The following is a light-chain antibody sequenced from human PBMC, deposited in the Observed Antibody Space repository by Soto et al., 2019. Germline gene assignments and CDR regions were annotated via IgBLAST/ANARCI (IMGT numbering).Light chain of an antibody. J-gene: IGKJ2*01. V-gene: IGKV1-27*01. Sequence: DIQMTQFPSSLPASVGDRVTITCRASQDISNFVAWYQQKPGKVPKLLIYGASTLRTGFRPRFSGSGSGTVFTLTINNLQPEDVATYYCQNYNSAPNTFGRGTRLEIK. CDR3: QNYNSAPNT. CDR1: QDISNF. CDR2: GAS.